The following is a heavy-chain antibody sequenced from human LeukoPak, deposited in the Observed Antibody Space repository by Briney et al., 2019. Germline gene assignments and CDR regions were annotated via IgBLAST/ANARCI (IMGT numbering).Heavy chain of an antibody. D-gene: IGHD6-19*01. CDR2: ISSSGRTI. V-gene: IGHV3-48*03. J-gene: IGHJ4*02. Sequence: GGSLRLSCAASGFTFSSYEMNWVRQAPGKGLEWVSYISSSGRTIYYADSVKGRFTISRDNSKNTLYLQMNSLRAEDTAVYYCAKEGGSGWYFDYWGQGTLVTVSS. CDR3: AKEGGSGWYFDY. CDR1: GFTFSSYE.